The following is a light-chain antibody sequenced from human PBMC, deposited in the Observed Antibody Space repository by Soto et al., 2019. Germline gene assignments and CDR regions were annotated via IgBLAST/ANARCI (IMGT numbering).Light chain of an antibody. V-gene: IGKV1-5*03. CDR2: KAS. CDR3: QQSNTYPIT. Sequence: DIPLTQSPSTLSASVGDRVTITCRASQTINSWLAWYQQKPGKAPKVLIYKASSLESGVPSRFSGSGSGTEFTLTISSLQPDDFATYYCQQSNTYPITFGQGTRLEI. CDR1: QTINSW. J-gene: IGKJ5*01.